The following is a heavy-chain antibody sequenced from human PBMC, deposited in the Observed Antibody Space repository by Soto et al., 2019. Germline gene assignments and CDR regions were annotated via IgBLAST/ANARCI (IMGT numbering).Heavy chain of an antibody. CDR1: GGSTSGYY. D-gene: IGHD2-15*01. J-gene: IGHJ4*02. V-gene: IGHV4-59*08. Sequence: QVQLQESGPGLLKPSETLSLTCTVSGGSTSGYYWSWIRQPPGKGLEWIAYIYDIGSAKYNPSLKSRVTISVDTSKNQFSLKLTSVTAADTAMYYCARHVTGYCSGGACPYYFDYWGPGILVTVSS. CDR3: ARHVTGYCSGGACPYYFDY. CDR2: IYDIGSA.